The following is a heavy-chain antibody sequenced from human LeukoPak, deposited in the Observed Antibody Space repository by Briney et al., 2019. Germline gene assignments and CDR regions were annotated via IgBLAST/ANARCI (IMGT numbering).Heavy chain of an antibody. Sequence: ASVKVSCKASGYTFTSYDINWVRQATGQGLEWMGWMNPTSGNTGYAQKFQGRVTMTRNTSISTAYMELSSLRSEDTAVYYCARGRRRGYSSSTYNWFDPWGQGTLVTVSS. CDR1: GYTFTSYD. CDR3: ARGRRRGYSSSTYNWFDP. CDR2: MNPTSGNT. V-gene: IGHV1-8*01. D-gene: IGHD6-6*01. J-gene: IGHJ5*02.